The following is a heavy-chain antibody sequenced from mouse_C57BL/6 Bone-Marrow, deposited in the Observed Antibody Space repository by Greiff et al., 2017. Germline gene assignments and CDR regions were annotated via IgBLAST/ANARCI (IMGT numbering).Heavy chain of an antibody. CDR2: IYPRSGIT. CDR1: GYTFTSYG. CDR3: ARWWLLPPYAMDY. V-gene: IGHV1-81*01. Sequence: QVQLQQSGAELARPGASVKLSCKASGYTFTSYGISWVKQRTGQGLEWIGEIYPRSGITYYNEKFKGKATLTADKSSSTAYMELRSLTSEDSAVYFCARWWLLPPYAMDYWGQGTSVTVSS. J-gene: IGHJ4*01. D-gene: IGHD2-3*01.